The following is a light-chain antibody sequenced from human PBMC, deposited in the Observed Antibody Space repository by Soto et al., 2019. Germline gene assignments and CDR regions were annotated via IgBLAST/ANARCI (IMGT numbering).Light chain of an antibody. J-gene: IGKJ5*01. CDR2: AAS. CDR3: QQLLSYPIT. V-gene: IGKV1-9*01. CDR1: QGISSY. Sequence: DIQLPQSPSFLSASVGDRVTITCRASQGISSYLAWYQQKPGKAPKLLIYAASTLQSGVPLSFSGSGSGTSSTLTISSLQPEDFATYYCQQLLSYPITFGQGTRLEI.